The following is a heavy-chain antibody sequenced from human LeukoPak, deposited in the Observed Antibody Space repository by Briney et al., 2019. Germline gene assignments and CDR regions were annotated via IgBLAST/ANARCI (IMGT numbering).Heavy chain of an antibody. CDR2: INDYTGNT. CDR3: ARGRIAKIVVVHSFHYGMDV. D-gene: IGHD3-22*01. J-gene: IGHJ6*02. V-gene: IGHV4-34*01. Sequence: SETLSLTCAVFGGSFTDYFWTWIRQSPGRGLEWIGEINDYTGNTNYNPSLNSRVSISLEKSKNQFSLELRSVTAADTAVYYCARGRIAKIVVVHSFHYGMDVWGQGTTVTVSS. CDR1: GGSFTDYF.